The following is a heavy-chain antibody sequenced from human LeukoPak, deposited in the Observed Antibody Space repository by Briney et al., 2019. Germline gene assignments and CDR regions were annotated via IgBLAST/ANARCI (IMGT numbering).Heavy chain of an antibody. CDR2: IYHSGST. CDR3: ARAAAGTWAFDP. D-gene: IGHD6-13*01. Sequence: PSETLSLTCTVSGYSINSGYYWGWIRQPPGKGLEWIGSIYHSGSTYYNPSLKSRVTISVDTSKNQFSLKLSSVTAANTAVYYCARAAAGTWAFDPWGQGTLVTVSS. V-gene: IGHV4-38-2*02. J-gene: IGHJ5*02. CDR1: GYSINSGYY.